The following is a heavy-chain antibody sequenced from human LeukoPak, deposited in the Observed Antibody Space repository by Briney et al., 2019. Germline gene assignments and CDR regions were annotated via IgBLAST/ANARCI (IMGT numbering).Heavy chain of an antibody. V-gene: IGHV3-30*02. D-gene: IGHD3-9*01. CDR2: IWYDASNK. J-gene: IGHJ4*02. Sequence: GGSLRLSCAASGISFRSYGMHWVRQAPGKGLEWVTFIWYDASNKYYAESVKGRFTISRDNSRNTVFLQMNSLRAEDAAIYYCATDISTHYFGSWGQGTLVTVSS. CDR1: GISFRSYG. CDR3: ATDISTHYFGS.